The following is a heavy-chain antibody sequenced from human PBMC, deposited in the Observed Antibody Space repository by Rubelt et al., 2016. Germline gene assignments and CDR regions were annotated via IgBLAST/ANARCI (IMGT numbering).Heavy chain of an antibody. CDR1: GGSISSYY. D-gene: IGHD6-6*01. Sequence: QVQLQESGPGLVKPSETLSLTCTVSGGSISSYYWSWIRQPAGKGLEWIGRIYSSGITNYNPSLKSRVIMSVDTSKNQFSLKLSSVTAADTAVYYCARSWAWTARKDAFDIWGQGTMVTVSS. CDR2: IYSSGIT. V-gene: IGHV4-4*07. CDR3: ARSWAWTARKDAFDI. J-gene: IGHJ3*02.